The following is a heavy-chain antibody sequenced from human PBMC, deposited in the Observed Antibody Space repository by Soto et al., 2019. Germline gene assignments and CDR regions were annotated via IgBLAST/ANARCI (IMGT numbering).Heavy chain of an antibody. CDR2: IIPIFGTA. J-gene: IGHJ3*02. CDR3: AGPQSTTGAGHDAFDI. V-gene: IGHV1-69*13. CDR1: GGTFSSYV. Sequence: SVKVSCKASGGTFSSYVISWVRQAPGQGLEWMGGIIPIFGTANYAQKFQGRVTITADESTSTAYMELSSLRSEDTAVYYCAGPQSTTGAGHDAFDIWGQGTMVTVSS. D-gene: IGHD1-26*01.